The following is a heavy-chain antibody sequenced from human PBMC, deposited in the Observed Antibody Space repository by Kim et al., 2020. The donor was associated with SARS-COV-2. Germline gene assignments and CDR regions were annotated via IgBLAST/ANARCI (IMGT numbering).Heavy chain of an antibody. V-gene: IGHV3-30*04. Sequence: GGSLRLSCEASGFTFSSFAMHWVRQAPGKGLEWVAVISYDGNNKYYTDSVKGRFTISRDNSKNTLYLQMNSLRAEGTAMYYCARDQRAVVRGVITIDYWGRGTLVTVSS. CDR1: GFTFSSFA. CDR3: ARDQRAVVRGVITIDY. J-gene: IGHJ4*02. CDR2: ISYDGNNK. D-gene: IGHD3-10*01.